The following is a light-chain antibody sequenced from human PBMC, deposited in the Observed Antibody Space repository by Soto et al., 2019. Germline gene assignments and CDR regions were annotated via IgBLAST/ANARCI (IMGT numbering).Light chain of an antibody. Sequence: QSALTQPASVSGSXGQSXXISCTGTSSDVGGYNYVSWYQQHPGKAPKLMIYEVSNRPSGVSNRFSGSKSGNTASLTISGLQAEDEADYYCSSYTSSSTLVFGTGTKVTVL. CDR2: EVS. CDR1: SSDVGGYNY. J-gene: IGLJ1*01. CDR3: SSYTSSSTLV. V-gene: IGLV2-14*01.